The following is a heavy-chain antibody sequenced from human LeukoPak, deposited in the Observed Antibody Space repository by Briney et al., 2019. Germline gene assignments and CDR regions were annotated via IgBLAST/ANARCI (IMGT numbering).Heavy chain of an antibody. CDR2: ISWNDDK. Sequence: SGPTLVNPTQTLTLTCTFSGFSLSTSGVGVGWIRQPPGKALEWLALISWNDDKRYSPSLKSRLTITKDTSKNQVVLTMTNMDPVDTATYYCAHAYYDFWSGYYPFPYYFDYWGQGTLVTVSS. V-gene: IGHV2-5*01. J-gene: IGHJ4*02. D-gene: IGHD3-3*01. CDR3: AHAYYDFWSGYYPFPYYFDY. CDR1: GFSLSTSGVG.